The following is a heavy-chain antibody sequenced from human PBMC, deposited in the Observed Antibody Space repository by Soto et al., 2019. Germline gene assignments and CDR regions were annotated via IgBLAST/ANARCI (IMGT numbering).Heavy chain of an antibody. Sequence: QVQLVESGGGVVQPGRSLRLSCAASGFTFRNYGMHWVRQAPGKGLEWVALISYDGSYRYFAGSVKGRFTISRDNSRNTLSLQMNSLRAEDTAVYYCAKESFMTTAATGPNYYYGLDVWGQGTTVTVSS. CDR1: GFTFRNYG. D-gene: IGHD6-25*01. V-gene: IGHV3-30*18. CDR2: ISYDGSYR. CDR3: AKESFMTTAATGPNYYYGLDV. J-gene: IGHJ6*02.